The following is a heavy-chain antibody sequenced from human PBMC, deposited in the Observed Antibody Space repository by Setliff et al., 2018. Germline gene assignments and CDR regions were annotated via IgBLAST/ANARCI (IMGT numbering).Heavy chain of an antibody. CDR3: ARAGWGVPGDFWSGSRDPYGMDV. J-gene: IGHJ6*02. V-gene: IGHV2-70*11. CDR2: IDWDDDK. CDR1: GFSLSTSGMC. D-gene: IGHD3-3*01. Sequence: SGPTLVNPTQTLTLTCTFSGFSLSTSGMCVSWIRQPPGKALEWLARIDWDDDKYYSTSLKTRLTISKDTSKNQVVLTMTNMDPVDTATYYCARAGWGVPGDFWSGSRDPYGMDVWGQGTTVTVSS.